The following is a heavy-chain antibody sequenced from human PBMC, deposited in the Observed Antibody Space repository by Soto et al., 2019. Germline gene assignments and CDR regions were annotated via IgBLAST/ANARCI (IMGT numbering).Heavy chain of an antibody. CDR3: ALSFSQTNIDV. CDR1: GYTFTGYY. J-gene: IGHJ6*01. V-gene: IGHV1-2*02. CDR2: INPDSGRT. Sequence: QVRLVQSGPGVGKPGASVKVSCKASGYTFTGYYLHWVRQAPGQGLEWMGYINPDSGRTRYAQKFQGTVTMTRDTSITTAYLELSSLKYDDSAIFYCALSFSQTNIDVWGQGTTVIVSS.